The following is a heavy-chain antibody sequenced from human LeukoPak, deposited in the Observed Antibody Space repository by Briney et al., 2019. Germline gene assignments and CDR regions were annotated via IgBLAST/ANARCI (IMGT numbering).Heavy chain of an antibody. D-gene: IGHD3-10*01. CDR1: GFTFSSYG. V-gene: IGHV3-23*01. J-gene: IGHJ4*02. CDR3: VRVPSYAYGFDY. Sequence: GGSLRLSCAASGFTFSSYGMSWVRQAPGKGLEWVSGISGSGASTYYADSVKGRFTISRDNYKNTLYLPMNSLSAEDTAVYYCVRVPSYAYGFDYWGQGSLVTVSS. CDR2: ISGSGAST.